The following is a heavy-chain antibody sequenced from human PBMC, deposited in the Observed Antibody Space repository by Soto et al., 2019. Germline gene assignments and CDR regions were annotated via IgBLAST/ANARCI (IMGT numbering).Heavy chain of an antibody. CDR2: ISYDGSNK. D-gene: IGHD3-22*01. V-gene: IGHV3-30*18. CDR1: GFTFSSYG. CDR3: AKDSPGSPRLMIEVPGYFQH. J-gene: IGHJ1*01. Sequence: AGGSLRLSCAASGFTFSSYGMHWVRQAPGKGLEWVAVISYDGSNKYYADSVKGRFTISRDNSKNTLYLQMNSLRAEDTAVYYCAKDSPGSPRLMIEVPGYFQHWGQGTLVTVSS.